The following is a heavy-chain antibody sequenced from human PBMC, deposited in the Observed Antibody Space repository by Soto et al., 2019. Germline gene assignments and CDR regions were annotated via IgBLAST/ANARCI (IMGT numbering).Heavy chain of an antibody. D-gene: IGHD2-15*01. CDR2: INADGTST. V-gene: IGHV3-74*01. CDR1: GFTFSYYW. J-gene: IGHJ4*02. CDR3: ATYRSRVAATPLDY. Sequence: PGGSLRLSCAASGFTFSYYWMHWVRQAPGKGLVWVSLINADGTSTAYADSVKGRFTISRDNAKNTLYLQMNSLRAEDTAVYYCATYRSRVAATPLDYWGQGTLVTVSS.